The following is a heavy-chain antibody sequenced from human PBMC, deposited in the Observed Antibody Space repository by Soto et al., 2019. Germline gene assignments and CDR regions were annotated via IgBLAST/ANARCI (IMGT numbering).Heavy chain of an antibody. CDR3: ARGVVAGTYYYGMDV. CDR1: GYTFTSYY. Sequence: QVPLVQSGAEVKKPGASVNISCQASGYTFTSYYIHWVRQAPGQGPEWMGLISPRGGSTNYAQKLRGRVTMTRDTSTSTVFIELSRPRSEDTAVYYCARGVVAGTYYYGMDVWGQGTTITVPS. V-gene: IGHV1-46*01. J-gene: IGHJ6*02. CDR2: ISPRGGST. D-gene: IGHD6-19*01.